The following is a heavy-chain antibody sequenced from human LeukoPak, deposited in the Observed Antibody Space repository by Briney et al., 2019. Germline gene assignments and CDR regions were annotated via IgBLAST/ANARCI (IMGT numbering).Heavy chain of an antibody. CDR2: ISGSGGST. J-gene: IGHJ6*02. CDR1: GFTFSSYA. D-gene: IGHD6-19*01. CDR3: AKDLGSGWFHYYYYGMDV. Sequence: GGSLRLSCAASGFTFSSYAMSWVRQAPGKGLEWVSDISGSGGSTYYADSVKGRFTISRDNSKNTLYLQMNSLRAEDTAVYYCAKDLGSGWFHYYYYGMDVWGQGTTVTVSS. V-gene: IGHV3-23*01.